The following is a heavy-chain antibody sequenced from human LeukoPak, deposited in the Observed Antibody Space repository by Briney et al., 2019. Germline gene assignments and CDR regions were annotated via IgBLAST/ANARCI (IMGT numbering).Heavy chain of an antibody. CDR2: INSDESNT. J-gene: IGHJ4*02. Sequence: GGSLRLSCAASGFTFSNYLMHWVRQAPGKGLVWVSRINSDESNTNSYADSVKGRFTISRDNAKNTLYLQMNSLRAEDTAVYYCARDTRWLLDYWGQGTLVTVSS. CDR3: ARDTRWLLDY. V-gene: IGHV3-74*01. CDR1: GFTFSNYL. D-gene: IGHD5-24*01.